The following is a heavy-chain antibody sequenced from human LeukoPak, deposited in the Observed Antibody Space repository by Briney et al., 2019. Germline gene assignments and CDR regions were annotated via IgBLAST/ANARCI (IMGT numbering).Heavy chain of an antibody. D-gene: IGHD4-23*01. V-gene: IGHV3-74*03. CDR2: INGDGSST. CDR3: AKGGTTVVDY. J-gene: IGHJ4*02. CDR1: GFTISSYW. Sequence: GGSLRLSCGATGFTISSYWMHWVRQAPGKGLVWVSRINGDGSSTTYADSVKGRFTISRDNAKDTLYLQMNSLRAEDTAVYYCAKGGTTVVDYWGQGTLVTVSS.